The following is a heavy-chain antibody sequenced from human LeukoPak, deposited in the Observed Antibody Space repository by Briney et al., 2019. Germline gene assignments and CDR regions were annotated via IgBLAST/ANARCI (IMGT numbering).Heavy chain of an antibody. Sequence: PSETLSLTCTVSGGSISSLTYYWGWIRQPPGRGLEWIASIYYSGTTYYSPSLKSRVTISVNRSNNQFSLRLTSVTAADTAVYFCAGYCSGWSSGGGYWGQGTLVTVSS. V-gene: IGHV4-39*01. CDR3: AGYCSGWSSGGGY. CDR1: GGSISSLTYY. J-gene: IGHJ4*02. CDR2: IYYSGTT. D-gene: IGHD6-19*01.